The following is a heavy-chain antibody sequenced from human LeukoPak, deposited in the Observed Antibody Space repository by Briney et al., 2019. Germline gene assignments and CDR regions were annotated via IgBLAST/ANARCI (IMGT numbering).Heavy chain of an antibody. D-gene: IGHD3-10*01. J-gene: IGHJ4*02. Sequence: SETLSLTCGVSGYSFSRGDYWAWIRQPPGKGLEWIGTIYHTGSTYYTPSLGGRVTISVDTSKNEFSLNLNSVTAADTAVYYCARAGWIITSGIDYWGQGALVTVSS. CDR3: ARAGWIITSGIDY. V-gene: IGHV4-38-2*01. CDR1: GYSFSRGDY. CDR2: IYHTGST.